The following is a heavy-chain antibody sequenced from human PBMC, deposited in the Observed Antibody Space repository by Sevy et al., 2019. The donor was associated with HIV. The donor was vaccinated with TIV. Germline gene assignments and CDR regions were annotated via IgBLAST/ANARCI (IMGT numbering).Heavy chain of an antibody. D-gene: IGHD1-20*01. CDR2: IYHSGST. CDR3: ARDKVSRSYYFDY. V-gene: IGHV4-38-2*02. CDR1: GYSISSGYY. Sequence: SETLSLTCAVSGYSISSGYYRGWIRQPPGKGLEWIGSIYHSGSTYYTPSLKSRVTISVDTSKNQFSLKLSSVTAADTAVYYCARDKVSRSYYFDYWGQGTLVTVSS. J-gene: IGHJ4*02.